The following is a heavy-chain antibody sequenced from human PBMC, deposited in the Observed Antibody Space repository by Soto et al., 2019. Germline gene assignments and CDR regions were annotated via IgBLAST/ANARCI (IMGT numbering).Heavy chain of an antibody. CDR3: ERDSSSGGYDY. V-gene: IGHV3-53*01. D-gene: IGHD5-12*01. J-gene: IGHJ4*02. CDR1: GFSVSSTY. CDR2: LSDGGSS. Sequence: PGGSLRLSCAASGFSVSSTYMSWVRQAPGKGLEWVSTLSDGGSSHYADSVTGRFSVSRDNSKNTLYLQMNGLRADDTAIYYCERDSSSGGYDYRGQGTQVTVSS.